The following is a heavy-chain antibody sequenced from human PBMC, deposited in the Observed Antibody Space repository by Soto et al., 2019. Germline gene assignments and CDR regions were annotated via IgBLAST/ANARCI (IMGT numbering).Heavy chain of an antibody. D-gene: IGHD1-26*01. CDR2: ISGSGRTI. CDR1: GFTFSSYG. V-gene: IGHV3-23*01. CDR3: AKVGPSYFYGMDV. Sequence: GGSLRLSCAASGFTFSSYGMTWVRQAPGKGLEWVSSISGSGRTIYHADSMRGRFAISRDNSKNSLYLQLNDLRVDDTAVYYCAKVGPSYFYGMDVWGQGTTVTVSS. J-gene: IGHJ6*02.